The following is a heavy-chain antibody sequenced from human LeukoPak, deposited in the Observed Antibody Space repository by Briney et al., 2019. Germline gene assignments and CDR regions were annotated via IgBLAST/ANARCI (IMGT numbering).Heavy chain of an antibody. Sequence: GSLRLSCAASGFTVSSNYMSWVRQAPGKGLEWIGYIYHSGSTYYNPSLRSRVTISVDTSKNQFSLKLSSVTAADTAVYYCARSGYSSSWNRLLNWFDPWGQGTLVTVSS. D-gene: IGHD6-13*01. CDR2: IYHSGST. CDR1: GFTVSSNY. V-gene: IGHV4-59*04. CDR3: ARSGYSSSWNRLLNWFDP. J-gene: IGHJ5*02.